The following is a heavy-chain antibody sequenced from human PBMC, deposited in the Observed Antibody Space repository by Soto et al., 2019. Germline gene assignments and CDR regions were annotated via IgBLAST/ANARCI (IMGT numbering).Heavy chain of an antibody. CDR1: GYTFTSYY. D-gene: IGHD5-18*01. CDR3: AGDGSADTAMAPFDY. V-gene: IGHV1-46*01. CDR2: INPSGGST. Sequence: ASVKVSCKASGYTFTSYYMHWVRQAPGQGLEWMGIINPSGGSTSYAQKFQGRVTMTRDTSTSTVYMELSSLRSEDTAVYYCAGDGSADTAMAPFDYWGQGTLVTVSS. J-gene: IGHJ4*02.